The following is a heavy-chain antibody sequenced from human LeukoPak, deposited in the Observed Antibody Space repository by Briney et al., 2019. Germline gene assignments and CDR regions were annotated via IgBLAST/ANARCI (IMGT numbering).Heavy chain of an antibody. V-gene: IGHV1-69*05. CDR3: ARASRLHFDAFDI. D-gene: IGHD4-11*01. CDR1: GGTFSSYA. J-gene: IGHJ3*02. CDR2: IIPIFGTA. Sequence: AASVKVSCKASGGTFSSYAISWVRQAPGQGLEWMGGIIPIFGTANYAQKFQGRVTITTDESTSTAYMELSSLRSEDTAVYYCARASRLHFDAFDIWGQGTMVTVSS.